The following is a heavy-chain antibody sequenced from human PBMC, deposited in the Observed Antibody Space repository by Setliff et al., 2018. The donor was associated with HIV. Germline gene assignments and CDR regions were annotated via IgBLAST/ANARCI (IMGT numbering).Heavy chain of an antibody. Sequence: ASVKVSCKASGYTFTAYYMHWVRQAPGQGLEWMGYINTNTGNPTYAQGFTGRFVFSVDTPVSTAYLQIFSLKTEDTAVYYCTRDHTPPPNYDFWSGQIDLRNIFYYMDVWG. V-gene: IGHV7-4-1*01. CDR3: TRDHTPPPNYDFWSGQIDLRNIFYYMDV. J-gene: IGHJ6*03. CDR2: INTNTGNP. D-gene: IGHD3-3*01. CDR1: GYTFTAYY.